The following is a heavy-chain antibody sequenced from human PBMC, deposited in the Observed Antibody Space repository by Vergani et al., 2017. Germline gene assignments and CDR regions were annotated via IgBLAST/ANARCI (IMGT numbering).Heavy chain of an antibody. CDR1: GGSISSGDYY. V-gene: IGHV4-30-4*01. Sequence: QVQLQESGPGLVKPSQTLSLTCTVSGGSISSGDYYWSWLRQPPGKGLEWIGYIYYSGSTYYNQSLKSRVTISVDTSKNPFSLKLSSVTAADTAVYYCARYAPFVPAASFDYWGQGTLVTVSS. CDR3: ARYAPFVPAASFDY. CDR2: IYYSGST. D-gene: IGHD2-2*01. J-gene: IGHJ4*02.